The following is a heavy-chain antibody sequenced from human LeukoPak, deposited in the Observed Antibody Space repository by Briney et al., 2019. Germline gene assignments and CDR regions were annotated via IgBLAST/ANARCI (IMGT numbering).Heavy chain of an antibody. Sequence: KPSETLSLTCTVSGGSISSSSYYWGWIRQPPGKGLEWIGSIYYSGSTYYNPSLKSRVTISVDTSKNQFSLKLSSVTAADTAVYYCARHRDVRSSSYYFDYWGQGTLVTVSS. CDR2: IYYSGST. CDR1: GGSISSSSYY. CDR3: ARHRDVRSSSYYFDY. D-gene: IGHD6-13*01. V-gene: IGHV4-39*01. J-gene: IGHJ4*02.